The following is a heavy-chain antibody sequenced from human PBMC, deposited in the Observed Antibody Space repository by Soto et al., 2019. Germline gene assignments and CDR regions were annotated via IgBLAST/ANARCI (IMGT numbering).Heavy chain of an antibody. CDR2: INPSGGST. J-gene: IGHJ5*02. D-gene: IGHD2-8*02. CDR1: GYTFTSYY. Sequence: ASVKVSCKASGYTFTSYYMHWVRQAPGQGLEWMGIINPSGGSTSYAQKLQGRVTMTTDTSTSTAYMELRSLRSDDTAVYYCASHRGGVFWFDPWGQGTLVTVSS. V-gene: IGHV1-46*01. CDR3: ASHRGGVFWFDP.